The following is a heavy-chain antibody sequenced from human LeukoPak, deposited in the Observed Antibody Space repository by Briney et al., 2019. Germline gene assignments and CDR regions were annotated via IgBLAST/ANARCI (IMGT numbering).Heavy chain of an antibody. V-gene: IGHV3-64*01. CDR2: ISSNGGST. J-gene: IGHJ5*02. CDR1: GFTFSSYA. CDR3: AKSPPLTNWFDP. Sequence: GGSLRLSCAASGFTFSSYAMHWVRQAPGKGLEYVSAISSNGGSTYYANSVKGRFTISRDNSKNTLYLQMGSLRAEDTAVYYCAKSPPLTNWFDPWGQGTLVTVSS.